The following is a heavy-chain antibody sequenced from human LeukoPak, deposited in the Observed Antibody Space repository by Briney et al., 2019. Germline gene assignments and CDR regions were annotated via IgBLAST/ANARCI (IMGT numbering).Heavy chain of an antibody. CDR3: ARGRIAAAGTLTWNNWFDP. D-gene: IGHD6-13*01. CDR1: GGSISSSSYY. Sequence: SETLSLTCTVSGGSISSSSYYWGWIRQPPGKGLEWIGSIYYSGSTYYNPSLKSRVTISVDTSKNQFSLKLSSVTAADTAVYYCARGRIAAAGTLTWNNWFDPWGQGTLVTVSS. V-gene: IGHV4-39*07. J-gene: IGHJ5*02. CDR2: IYYSGST.